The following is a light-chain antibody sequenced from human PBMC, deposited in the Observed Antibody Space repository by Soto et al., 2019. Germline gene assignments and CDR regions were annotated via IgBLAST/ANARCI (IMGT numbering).Light chain of an antibody. CDR3: QQYGSSPPYT. CDR2: GSS. CDR1: QSVSNNY. J-gene: IGKJ2*01. V-gene: IGKV3-20*01. Sequence: EVVLTQSPGTLSLSPGERATLSCRASQSVSNNYLAWYQQKPDQSPKLLIFGSSDRATGIPARFSGSGSGTDFSLTISSLEPEDFAVYYCQQYGSSPPYTFGQGTKLEIK.